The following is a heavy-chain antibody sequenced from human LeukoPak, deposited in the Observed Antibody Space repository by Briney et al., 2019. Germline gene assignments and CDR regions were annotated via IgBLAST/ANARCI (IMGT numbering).Heavy chain of an antibody. D-gene: IGHD1-26*01. J-gene: IGHJ3*02. CDR2: ISGSGGST. Sequence: GGSLRLSCAASGFTFSSYSMNWVRQAPGKGLEWVSAISGSGGSTHYADSVKGRFTISRDNSKNTLYLQMNSLRAEDTAVYYCARVGATDAFDIWGQGTMVTVSS. CDR3: ARVGATDAFDI. V-gene: IGHV3-23*01. CDR1: GFTFSSYS.